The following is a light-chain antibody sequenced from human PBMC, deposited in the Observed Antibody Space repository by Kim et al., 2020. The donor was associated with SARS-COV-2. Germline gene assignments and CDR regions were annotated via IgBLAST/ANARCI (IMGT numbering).Light chain of an antibody. CDR1: QDIPKW. Sequence: DIQMTQSPSSLSASVGDRVTITCRASQDIPKWLAWYQQKPGKVPQLLIYAASRLESGVPSRFSGSASGTEFTLTIGGLQSEDFATYYCQQYNSYPCTFGRGTKVDIK. V-gene: IGKV1-27*01. CDR3: QQYNSYPCT. CDR2: AAS. J-gene: IGKJ4*01.